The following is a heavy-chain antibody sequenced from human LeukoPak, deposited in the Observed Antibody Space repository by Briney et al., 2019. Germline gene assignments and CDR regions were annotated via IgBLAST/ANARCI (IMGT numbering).Heavy chain of an antibody. J-gene: IGHJ4*02. CDR3: AKDSLGYYDSSGYSFDY. CDR2: ISGSGGST. D-gene: IGHD3-22*01. Sequence: GGSLRLSCAASGFTFSDYYMSWIRQAPGKGLEWVSAISGSGGSTYYADSVKGRFTISRDNSKNTLYLQMNSLRAEDTAVYYCAKDSLGYYDSSGYSFDYWGQGTLVTVSS. CDR1: GFTFSDYY. V-gene: IGHV3-23*01.